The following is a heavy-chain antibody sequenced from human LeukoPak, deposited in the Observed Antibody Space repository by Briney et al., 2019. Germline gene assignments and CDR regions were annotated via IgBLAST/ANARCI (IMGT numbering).Heavy chain of an antibody. V-gene: IGHV1-2*02. Sequence: GASVKVSCKASGYTFTGYYMHWVRQAPGQGLEWMGWINPNSGGTNYAQKFQGRVTMTRDTSISTAYMELSRPRSDDTAVYYCAREAHFGPVQNSLNHDYWGQGTLVTVSS. CDR3: AREAHFGPVQNSLNHDY. CDR2: INPNSGGT. J-gene: IGHJ4*02. CDR1: GYTFTGYY. D-gene: IGHD3-3*02.